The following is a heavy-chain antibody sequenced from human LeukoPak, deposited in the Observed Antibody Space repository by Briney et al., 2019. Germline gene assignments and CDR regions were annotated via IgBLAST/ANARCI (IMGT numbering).Heavy chain of an antibody. J-gene: IGHJ6*02. CDR1: GGSISSSSYY. D-gene: IGHD2-2*01. CDR3: ARQRVVVPAAIKDYYYYGMDV. V-gene: IGHV4-39*07. CDR2: IYYSGST. Sequence: KPSETLSLTCTVSGGSISSSSYYWGWIRQPPGKGLEWIGSIYYSGSTYYNPSLKSRVTISVDTSKNQFSLKLSSVTAADTAVYYCARQRVVVPAAIKDYYYYGMDVWGQGTTVTVSS.